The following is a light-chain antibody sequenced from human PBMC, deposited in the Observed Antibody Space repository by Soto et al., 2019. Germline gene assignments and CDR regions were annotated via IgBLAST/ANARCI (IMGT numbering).Light chain of an antibody. CDR2: DAS. CDR1: QSISSW. Sequence: IQMTQSPSTLSASVGDGVTIACRASQSISSWLAWYQQKPGKAPQLLIYDASSLQSGVPSRFSGSGSGTEFTLTSSSLQPDDFATYYCQQYNSYPWTFGQGTKVEI. J-gene: IGKJ1*01. CDR3: QQYNSYPWT. V-gene: IGKV1-5*01.